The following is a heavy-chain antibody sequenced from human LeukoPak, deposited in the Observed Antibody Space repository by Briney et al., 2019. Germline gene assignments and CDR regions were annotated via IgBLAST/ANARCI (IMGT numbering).Heavy chain of an antibody. J-gene: IGHJ5*02. Sequence: SETLSLTCAVYGGSFSGYYWSWIRQPPGKGLEWIGEINHSGSTNYNPSLKSRVTISVDTSKNQFSLKLSSVTAADTAVYYCARVGRCSSTSCHLYNWFDPLGQGTLVTVSS. V-gene: IGHV4-34*01. CDR1: GGSFSGYY. CDR2: INHSGST. CDR3: ARVGRCSSTSCHLYNWFDP. D-gene: IGHD2-2*01.